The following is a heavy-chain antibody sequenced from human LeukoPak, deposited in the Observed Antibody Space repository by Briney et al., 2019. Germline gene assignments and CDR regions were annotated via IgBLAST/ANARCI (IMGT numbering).Heavy chain of an antibody. CDR1: GFTFSTYN. CDR2: LPGSSTYT. CDR3: ARGSYGSSDY. V-gene: IGHV3-21*01. D-gene: IGHD5-18*01. Sequence: GGSLRLSCAASGFTFSTYNMDWVRQAPGKGLEWVSSLPGSSTYTYYADSLKGRFTISRDTTKNSLYLQMNSLSPEDTAVYYCARGSYGSSDYWDQGTLVSVSS. J-gene: IGHJ4*02.